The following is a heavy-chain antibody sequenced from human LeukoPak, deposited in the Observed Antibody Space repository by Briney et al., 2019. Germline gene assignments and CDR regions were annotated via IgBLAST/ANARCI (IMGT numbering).Heavy chain of an antibody. CDR1: GGSFSGFY. J-gene: IGHJ4*02. V-gene: IGHV4-34*01. Sequence: SETLSLTCEVYGGSFSGFYWSWIRQSPGKGLEWIGEIYYTGTTSYNPSLKSRVTISIDKSKKQMSLKLSSVTAADTAVYYCARRGGRSVIGYWGQGTLVTVSS. CDR3: ARRGGRSVIGY. D-gene: IGHD3-3*02. CDR2: IYYTGTT.